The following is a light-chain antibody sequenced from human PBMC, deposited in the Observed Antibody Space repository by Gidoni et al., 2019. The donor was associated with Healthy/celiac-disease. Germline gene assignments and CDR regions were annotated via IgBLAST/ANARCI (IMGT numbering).Light chain of an antibody. CDR2: AHR. V-gene: IGLV1-40*01. Sequence: QSVLTQPPSVSRAPGLKITISCTGSSCNLGAGHHVHWYQHLPGTAPKVLIFAHRNRPSGVPDRFSASKSGTSASLVITGLQPEDETDYYCQSYDTSLSAYVFGTGTKVTVL. CDR1: SCNLGAGHH. J-gene: IGLJ1*01. CDR3: QSYDTSLSAYV.